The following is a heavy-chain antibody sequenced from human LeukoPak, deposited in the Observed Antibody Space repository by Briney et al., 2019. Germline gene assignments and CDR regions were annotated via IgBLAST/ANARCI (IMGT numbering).Heavy chain of an antibody. D-gene: IGHD3-10*01. CDR1: GCTFSSYA. Sequence: ASVTVSRKASGCTFSSYAISWVRQAPGQGLGWVGGIFPIFGTENYAQKFQCRVTITADESTSTAYMELSSLGSEDTAGYYCARDGLMVRRAVNWFDPGGEGTLVTVPS. CDR3: ARDGLMVRRAVNWFDP. V-gene: IGHV1-69*13. J-gene: IGHJ5*02. CDR2: IFPIFGTE.